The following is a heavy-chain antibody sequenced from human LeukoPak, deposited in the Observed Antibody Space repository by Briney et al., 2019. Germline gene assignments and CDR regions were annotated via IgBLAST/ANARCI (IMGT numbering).Heavy chain of an antibody. CDR1: GGSISSGGYY. D-gene: IGHD3-3*01. J-gene: IGHJ6*02. V-gene: IGHV4-31*03. CDR3: ARTIFGVVTAYYYGMDV. CDR2: IYYSGST. Sequence: ASETLSLTCTVSGGSISSGGYYWSWIRQHPGQGLEWIGYIYYSGSTYYNPSLKSRVTISVDTSKNQFSLKLSSVTAADTAVYYCARTIFGVVTAYYYGMDVWGQGTTVTVSS.